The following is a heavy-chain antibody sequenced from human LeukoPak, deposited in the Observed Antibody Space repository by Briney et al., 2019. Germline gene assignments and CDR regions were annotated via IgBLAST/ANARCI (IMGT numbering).Heavy chain of an antibody. CDR3: ARDQEGFDY. CDR2: IMAGNGDT. V-gene: IGHV1-3*01. J-gene: IGHJ4*02. Sequence: ASVKVSCKASGYTFINYAIHWVRQAPGQRLEWMGWIMAGNGDTEYPQTFQGRVTITRDTSASTAYMELSSLRSEDTAVYYCARDQEGFDYWGQGTQVTVSS. CDR1: GYTFINYA.